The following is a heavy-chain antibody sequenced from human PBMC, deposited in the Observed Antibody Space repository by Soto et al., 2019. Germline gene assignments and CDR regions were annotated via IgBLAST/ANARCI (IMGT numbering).Heavy chain of an antibody. CDR2: IYYSGST. J-gene: IGHJ5*02. CDR3: ARDRGIAPAGTWRNWFDP. V-gene: IGHV4-31*03. CDR1: GGSISSGAYY. D-gene: IGHD6-13*01. Sequence: QVQLQESGPGLVKPSQTLSLTCTVSGGSISSGAYYWSWVRQHPGKGLEWIGYIYYSGSTYYNPSLKSRVTISVDTSENHFSLKLSSVTAADTAVYYCARDRGIAPAGTWRNWFDPWGQGTLVTVSS.